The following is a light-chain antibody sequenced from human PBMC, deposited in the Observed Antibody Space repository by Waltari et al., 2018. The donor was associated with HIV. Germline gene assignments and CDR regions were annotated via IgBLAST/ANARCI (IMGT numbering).Light chain of an antibody. V-gene: IGLV1-47*01. CDR1: ISNLGGNF. CDR3: STWDNSLSHWV. CDR2: RND. J-gene: IGLJ3*02. Sequence: QSVVTQPPSAPGTPGQNISISCSGDISNLGGNFVYWYQQRPGPAPRLLIYRNDQRPSGVPDRFSGSKSATSASLAISGLRSEDEADYHCSTWDNSLSHWVFGGGTKVTVL.